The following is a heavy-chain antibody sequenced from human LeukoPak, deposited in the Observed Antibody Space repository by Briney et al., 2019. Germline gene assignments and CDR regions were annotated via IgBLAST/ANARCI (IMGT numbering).Heavy chain of an antibody. CDR2: ISGSGGST. Sequence: PGGSLRLSCAASGFTFSSYSMNWVRQAPGKGLEWVSAISGSGGSTYYADSVKGRFTISRDNSKNTLYLQMNSLRAEDTAVYYCAKDRIATYYYDSSGRGGFDPWGQGTLVTVSS. V-gene: IGHV3-23*01. CDR1: GFTFSSYS. J-gene: IGHJ5*02. CDR3: AKDRIATYYYDSSGRGGFDP. D-gene: IGHD3-22*01.